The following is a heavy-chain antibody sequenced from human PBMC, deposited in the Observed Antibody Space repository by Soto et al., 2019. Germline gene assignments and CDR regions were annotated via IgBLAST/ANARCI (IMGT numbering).Heavy chain of an antibody. CDR2: ISGHDAGT. CDR1: GFTFSNYA. D-gene: IGHD2-15*01. Sequence: GESLKISCAASGFTFSNYAMSWVRQSAGKGLEWVSTISGHDAGTSYADSVKGRFTISRDNSKDTLYLQMNSLRVEDTAVYYCAKVAPGSPRLSDYWGQGARVTVSS. CDR3: AKVAPGSPRLSDY. V-gene: IGHV3-23*01. J-gene: IGHJ4*02.